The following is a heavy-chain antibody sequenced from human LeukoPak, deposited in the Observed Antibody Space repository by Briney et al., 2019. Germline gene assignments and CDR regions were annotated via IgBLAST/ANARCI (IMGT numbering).Heavy chain of an antibody. CDR3: ARVGRGGAYYYYMDV. CDR2: ISSNGGST. CDR1: GFTFSSYA. Sequence: GGSLRLSCAASGFTFSSYAMHWVRQAPGKGLEYVSAISSNGGSTYYANSVKGRFTISRDNSKNTLYLQMGSLRAEDMAVYYCARVGRGGAYYYYMDVWGKGTTATVSS. D-gene: IGHD3-10*01. V-gene: IGHV3-64*01. J-gene: IGHJ6*03.